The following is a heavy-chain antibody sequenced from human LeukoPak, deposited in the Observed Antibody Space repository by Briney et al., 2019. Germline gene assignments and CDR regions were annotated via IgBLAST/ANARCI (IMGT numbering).Heavy chain of an antibody. J-gene: IGHJ4*02. CDR2: ISGSGGST. CDR3: AKGPSHYDSSGYYDY. V-gene: IGHV3-23*01. CDR1: GFTFSSYA. Sequence: GGSPRLSCAASGFTFSSYAMSWVRQAPGKGLEWVSAISGSGGSTYYADSVKGRFTISRDNSKNTLYLQMNSLRAEDTAVYYCAKGPSHYDSSGYYDYWGQGTLVTVSS. D-gene: IGHD3-22*01.